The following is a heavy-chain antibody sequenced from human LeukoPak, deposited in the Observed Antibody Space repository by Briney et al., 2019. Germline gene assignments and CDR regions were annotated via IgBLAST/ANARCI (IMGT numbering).Heavy chain of an antibody. CDR1: GGTFSSYY. CDR3: ARAIRAWDSSGYYEY. CDR2: IYYSGST. V-gene: IGHV4-39*07. D-gene: IGHD3-22*01. J-gene: IGHJ4*02. Sequence: KPSEALSLTCAVYGGTFSSYYWGWIRQPPGKGLEWIGSIYYSGSTYYNPSLKSRVTISVDTSKNQFSLKLSSVTAADTAVYYCARAIRAWDSSGYYEYWGQGTLVTVSS.